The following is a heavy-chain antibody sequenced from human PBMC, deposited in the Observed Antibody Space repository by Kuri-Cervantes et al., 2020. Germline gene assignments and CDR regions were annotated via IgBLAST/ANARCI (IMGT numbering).Heavy chain of an antibody. D-gene: IGHD2-15*01. Sequence: SLKISCAASGFTFSSYDMHWVRQATGKGLEWVSGINWNSGSVGYADSVRGRFTISRGNAKNSLYLQMKSLRAEDTALYYCAKDRRGGSGGSCIDYWGQGTLVTVSS. J-gene: IGHJ4*02. CDR3: AKDRRGGSGGSCIDY. V-gene: IGHV3-9*01. CDR1: GFTFSSYD. CDR2: INWNSGSV.